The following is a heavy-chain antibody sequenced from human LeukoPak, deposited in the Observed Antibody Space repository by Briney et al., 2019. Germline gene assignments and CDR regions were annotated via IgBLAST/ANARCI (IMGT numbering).Heavy chain of an antibody. V-gene: IGHV3-74*01. CDR3: AKDINRYVSVVDY. D-gene: IGHD1-14*01. CDR1: GFTFSSYW. CDR2: INSDGSST. J-gene: IGHJ4*02. Sequence: GGSLRLSCAASGFTFSSYWMHWVRQAPGKGLVWVSRINSDGSSTSYADSVKGRFTISRDNAKNSLYLQMNSLRAEDTALYYCAKDINRYVSVVDYWGQGTLVTVSS.